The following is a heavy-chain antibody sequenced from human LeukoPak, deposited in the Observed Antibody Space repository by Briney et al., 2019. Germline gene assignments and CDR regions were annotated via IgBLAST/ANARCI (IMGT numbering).Heavy chain of an antibody. CDR2: IPDDGSET. CDR3: ARGWATIPD. D-gene: IGHD5-24*01. CDR1: GFNFSINW. J-gene: IGHJ1*01. V-gene: IGHV3-7*01. Sequence: GGSLRLSCSASGFNFSINWMTWVRQAPGKGLEWVANIPDDGSETNYVDSVKGRFIISRDNAKNSLSLQMNSLREEDTALYYCARGWATIPDWGQGTLVTVSS.